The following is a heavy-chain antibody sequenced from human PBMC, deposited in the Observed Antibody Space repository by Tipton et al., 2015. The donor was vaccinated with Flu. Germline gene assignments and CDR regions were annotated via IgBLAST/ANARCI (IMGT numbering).Heavy chain of an antibody. CDR2: IYHSGST. Sequence: TLSLTCAVSGYSISSGYYWGWIRQPPGKGLEWIGSIYHSGSTYYNPSLKSRVTISVDTSKNQFSLKLSSVTAADTAVYYCARHGYYDILTGYYSWFDLRGQGTLVTVSS. V-gene: IGHV4-38-2*01. J-gene: IGHJ5*02. CDR3: ARHGYYDILTGYYSWFDL. D-gene: IGHD3-9*01. CDR1: GYSISSGYY.